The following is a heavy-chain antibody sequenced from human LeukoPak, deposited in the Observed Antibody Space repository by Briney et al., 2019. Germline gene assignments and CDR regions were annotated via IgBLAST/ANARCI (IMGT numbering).Heavy chain of an antibody. D-gene: IGHD6-6*01. Sequence: PGGSLRLSCAASGFTLSSYSMNWVRQAPGKGLEWVSYISSSSSTIYYADSVKGRFTISRDNAKNSLYLQMNSLRDEDTAVYYCARTGYSSSSGWAYYYYYYMDVWGKGTTVTVSS. CDR3: ARTGYSSSSGWAYYYYYYMDV. CDR2: ISSSSSTI. J-gene: IGHJ6*03. V-gene: IGHV3-48*02. CDR1: GFTLSSYS.